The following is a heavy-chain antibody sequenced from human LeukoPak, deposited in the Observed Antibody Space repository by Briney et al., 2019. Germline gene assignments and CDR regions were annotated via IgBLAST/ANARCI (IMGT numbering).Heavy chain of an antibody. J-gene: IGHJ4*02. V-gene: IGHV3-9*01. CDR2: ISWNSGST. D-gene: IGHD3-9*01. CDR3: ARIGYYDILTGYLPTPFDY. Sequence: GRSLRLSCAASGFTFDDYAMHWVRQAPGKGLEWVSGISWNSGSTYYADSVKGRFTISRDNSKNTLYLQMNSLRAEDTAVYYCARIGYYDILTGYLPTPFDYWGQGTLVTVSS. CDR1: GFTFDDYA.